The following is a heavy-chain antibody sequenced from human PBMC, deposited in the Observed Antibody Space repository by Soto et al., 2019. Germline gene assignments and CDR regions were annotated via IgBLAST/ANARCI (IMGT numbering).Heavy chain of an antibody. J-gene: IGHJ4*02. Sequence: GGSLRLSCAASGFTFDDYTMHWVRQAPGKGLEWVSAISGSGGSTYYADSVKGRFTISRDNSKNTLYLQMNSLRAEDTAVYYCAKDPGGYGSGSYYPFDYWGQGTLVPVSS. CDR1: GFTFDDYT. D-gene: IGHD3-10*01. CDR2: ISGSGGST. V-gene: IGHV3-23*01. CDR3: AKDPGGYGSGSYYPFDY.